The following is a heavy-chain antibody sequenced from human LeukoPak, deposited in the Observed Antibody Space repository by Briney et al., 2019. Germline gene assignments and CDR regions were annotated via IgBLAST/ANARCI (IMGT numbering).Heavy chain of an antibody. CDR1: GGSVSSYY. D-gene: IGHD1-14*01. J-gene: IGHJ4*02. V-gene: IGHV4-59*08. Sequence: PSETLSLTCRVSGGSVSSYYWSWIRQSPGKGLEWIGYIHNSGRTNYNPSLKSRVTGFVDTSKNQVSLRLSSVTAADTAVYYCARHGTISSESYFDYWGQGALVTVSS. CDR2: IHNSGRT. CDR3: ARHGTISSESYFDY.